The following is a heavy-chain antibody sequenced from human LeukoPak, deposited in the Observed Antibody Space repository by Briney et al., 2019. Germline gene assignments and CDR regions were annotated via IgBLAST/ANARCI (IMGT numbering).Heavy chain of an antibody. CDR1: GFTFSSYA. Sequence: GGSLRLSCAASGFTFSSYAMSWVRQAPGKGLEWVSAISGSGGSTYYADSVKGRFTISRANSKNTRYLQMNSLRAEDTAVYYCAKVKGFGVFDYWGQGTLVTVSS. J-gene: IGHJ4*02. D-gene: IGHD3-10*01. CDR3: AKVKGFGVFDY. CDR2: ISGSGGST. V-gene: IGHV3-23*01.